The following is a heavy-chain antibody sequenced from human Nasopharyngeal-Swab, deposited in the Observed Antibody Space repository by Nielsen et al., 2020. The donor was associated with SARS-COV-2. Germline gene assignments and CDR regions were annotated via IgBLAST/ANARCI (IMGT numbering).Heavy chain of an antibody. D-gene: IGHD1-26*01. J-gene: IGHJ4*02. Sequence: GGSLRLSCAASGFTFNTYAISWVRQAPGKGLEWVSTVSGSGKITYYADSVKGRFTISRDNSKNTLFLQMSSLRDEDTAVYYCAKGGSLSGSWDWGQGTLVTVSS. CDR1: GFTFNTYA. V-gene: IGHV3-23*01. CDR2: VSGSGKIT. CDR3: AKGGSLSGSWD.